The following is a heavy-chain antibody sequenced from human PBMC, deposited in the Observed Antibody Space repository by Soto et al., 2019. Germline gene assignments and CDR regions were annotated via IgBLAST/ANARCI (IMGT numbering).Heavy chain of an antibody. CDR2: IYYSGST. J-gene: IGHJ4*02. D-gene: IGHD3-22*01. Sequence: SETLSLTCTVSGGSISSGDYYWSWIRQPPGKGLEWIGYIYYSGSTYYNPSLKSRVTISVDTSKNQFSLKLSSVTAADTAVYYCAKYRLDYDSSGYFDYWGQGTLVTVSS. CDR3: AKYRLDYDSSGYFDY. V-gene: IGHV4-30-4*01. CDR1: GGSISSGDYY.